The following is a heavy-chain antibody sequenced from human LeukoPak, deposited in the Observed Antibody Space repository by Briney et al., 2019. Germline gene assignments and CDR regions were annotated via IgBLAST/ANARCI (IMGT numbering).Heavy chain of an antibody. CDR3: VLSWSSTSPDSDHYYGMDV. CDR2: ISSNGGST. D-gene: IGHD2-2*01. J-gene: IGHJ6*01. CDR1: RFTFSSYA. V-gene: IGHV3-64D*06. Sequence: GGSLRLSCSASRFTFSSYAMHWVSQAHGKGLEYVSAISSNGGSTYYADSVKGRFTISRDNSKNTLYLQMSSLGAEDTAVYYRVLSWSSTSPDSDHYYGMDVWGKGTTFTVSS.